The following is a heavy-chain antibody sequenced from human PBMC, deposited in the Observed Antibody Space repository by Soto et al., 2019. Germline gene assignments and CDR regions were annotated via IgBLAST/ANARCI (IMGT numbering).Heavy chain of an antibody. J-gene: IGHJ4*02. Sequence: QVQLIQSGTEVKKPGASVKISCQASGYTFTSHYLYWVRQAPGQGLEWMGIISPSVGTTSYAQKFQYRITMTRDTSTSTVYMEIRRLTSDDTAVYYCARGCGSAFDYFDYWGQGSLVTVSS. CDR1: GYTFTSHY. D-gene: IGHD6-25*01. CDR3: ARGCGSAFDYFDY. CDR2: ISPSVGTT. V-gene: IGHV1-46*03.